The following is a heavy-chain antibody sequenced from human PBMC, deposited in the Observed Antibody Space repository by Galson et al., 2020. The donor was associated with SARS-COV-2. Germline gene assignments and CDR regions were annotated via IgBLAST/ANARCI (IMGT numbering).Heavy chain of an antibody. V-gene: IGHV3-11*04. CDR3: ARLSITMVRGAPSGWFDP. CDR1: GFTFSDYY. Sequence: GESLKISCAASGFTFSDYYMSWIRQAPGKGLEWVSYISSSGSTIYYADSVKGRFTISRDNAKNSLYLQMNSLRAEDTAVYYCARLSITMVRGAPSGWFDPWGQGTLVTVSS. CDR2: ISSSGSTI. J-gene: IGHJ5*02. D-gene: IGHD3-10*01.